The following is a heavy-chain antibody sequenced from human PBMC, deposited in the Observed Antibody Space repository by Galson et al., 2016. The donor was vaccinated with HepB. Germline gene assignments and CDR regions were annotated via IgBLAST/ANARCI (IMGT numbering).Heavy chain of an antibody. CDR2: INAYNGNT. Sequence: SVKVSCKASGYTLTSYGISWVRQAPGQGLEWMGWINAYNGNTNFAQKLQGRVAMTTDTSTNTAYMELRSLKIDDTAIYYCARDDGDYAMPYWGQGTLVPVSS. CDR1: GYTLTSYG. D-gene: IGHD4-17*01. V-gene: IGHV1-18*04. J-gene: IGHJ4*02. CDR3: ARDDGDYAMPY.